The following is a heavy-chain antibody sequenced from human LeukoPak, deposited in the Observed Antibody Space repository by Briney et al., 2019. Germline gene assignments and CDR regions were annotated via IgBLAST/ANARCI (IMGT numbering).Heavy chain of an antibody. V-gene: IGHV3-33*01. J-gene: IGHJ6*02. CDR3: ARDPQVEYYGMDV. Sequence: GGSLRLSCAASGFSFSSHGMHWVRQAPGMGLEWVAVIWYDGSNKYYADSVKGRFTISRDNSKNTLYLQMNSLRAEDTAVYYCARDPQVEYYGMDVWGQGTTVTVSS. CDR1: GFSFSSHG. CDR2: IWYDGSNK.